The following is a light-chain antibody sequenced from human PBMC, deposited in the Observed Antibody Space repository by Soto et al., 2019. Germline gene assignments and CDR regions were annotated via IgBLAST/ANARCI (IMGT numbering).Light chain of an antibody. CDR1: QTVSSY. J-gene: IGKJ5*01. CDR2: ATS. CDR3: QQSGTTPS. V-gene: IGKV1-39*01. Sequence: DIQITQSPSSLSAHVGDRVNITCRASQTVSSYLNWYQHKPVTVPKLLIYATSNLQSGVPSRFSGRGFGTDFTLTSSSLQPEDFATYYCQQSGTTPSFGQGTRLEIK.